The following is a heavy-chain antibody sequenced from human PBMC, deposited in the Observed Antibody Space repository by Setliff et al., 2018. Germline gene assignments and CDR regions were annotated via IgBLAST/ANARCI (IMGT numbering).Heavy chain of an antibody. V-gene: IGHV1-3*01. Sequence: ASVKVSCKAAGYSFSSNAFHWVRQAPGQTLEWMGWIHAGSSNTLYSQRFQDRITISRDTSATTVHMELSSLRSDDTAVYYCARMSTSGPHYNYWGQGTLVTVSS. D-gene: IGHD3-10*01. J-gene: IGHJ4*02. CDR2: IHAGSSNT. CDR1: GYSFSSNA. CDR3: ARMSTSGPHYNY.